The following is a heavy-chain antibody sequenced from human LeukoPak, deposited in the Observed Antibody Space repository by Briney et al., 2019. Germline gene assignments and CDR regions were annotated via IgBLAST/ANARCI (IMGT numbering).Heavy chain of an antibody. Sequence: PGGSLRLSCGACGFTFRSYGMHWVRQAPGKGLEWVAVIWYDGSKEYYADSVKGRFTISRDNSKNTVYLQMNSLRVEDTAVYYCARDLWGSYDNWGQGTLVTVSS. CDR3: ARDLWGSYDN. D-gene: IGHD2-21*01. V-gene: IGHV3-33*01. CDR1: GFTFRSYG. CDR2: IWYDGSKE. J-gene: IGHJ4*02.